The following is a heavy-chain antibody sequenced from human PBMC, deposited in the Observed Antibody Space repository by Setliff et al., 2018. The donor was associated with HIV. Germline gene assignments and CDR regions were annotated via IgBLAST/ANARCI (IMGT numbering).Heavy chain of an antibody. CDR3: ARDSGTTIGATGPGY. D-gene: IGHD1-26*01. Sequence: ASVKVSCKASGYTFSQYALHWVRQAPGQRLEWMGWINTGNENTRYSQKFQGRVSIIRDTSANTAYMELTNLRSDDSAIYYCARDSGTTIGATGPGYWGQGTLVTVSS. CDR2: INTGNENT. J-gene: IGHJ4*02. CDR1: GYTFSQYA. V-gene: IGHV1-3*04.